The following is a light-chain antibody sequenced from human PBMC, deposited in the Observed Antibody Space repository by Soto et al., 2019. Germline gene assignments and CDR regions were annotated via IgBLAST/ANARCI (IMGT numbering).Light chain of an antibody. CDR2: DAS. V-gene: IGKV3D-20*01. CDR1: QSVTNSY. CDR3: HQYGNSPPLT. Sequence: EIVLTQSPATLSLSPGERATLSCGASQSVTNSYLAWYQQKPGLAPRLLIYDASTRATGIPDRFSGSGSGTDFTLTISRLEPEDFAVYYCHQYGNSPPLTIGGGTKVEIK. J-gene: IGKJ4*01.